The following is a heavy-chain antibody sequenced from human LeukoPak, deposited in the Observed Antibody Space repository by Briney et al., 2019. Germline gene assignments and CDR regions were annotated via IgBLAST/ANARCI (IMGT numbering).Heavy chain of an antibody. D-gene: IGHD3-3*01. CDR2: INSDGSST. Sequence: PGGSLRLSCAASGFTFSSYWMHWVRQAPGKGLLWVSRINSDGSSTSYADSVKGRFTISRDNAKNTLYLQMNSLRAEDTAVYYCARAHTITIFGVVIMPLGYWGQGTLVTVSS. CDR1: GFTFSSYW. J-gene: IGHJ4*02. CDR3: ARAHTITIFGVVIMPLGY. V-gene: IGHV3-74*01.